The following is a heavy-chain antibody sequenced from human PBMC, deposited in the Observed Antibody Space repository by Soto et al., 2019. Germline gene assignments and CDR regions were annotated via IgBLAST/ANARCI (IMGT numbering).Heavy chain of an antibody. Sequence: QVQVQESGPGLVRPSQTLYLTCTVSGASINRDPYYWSWIRQHTVKGLEWIGYIYYNGDTDYNPSLKSRFTISLDRYKNQISLKLSSVTAADTAVYYCASDQGGKVLKGSGMDVWGQVTTVIVS. CDR2: IYYNGDT. J-gene: IGHJ6*02. D-gene: IGHD2-8*02. CDR3: ASDQGGKVLKGSGMDV. V-gene: IGHV4-31*03. CDR1: GASINRDPYY.